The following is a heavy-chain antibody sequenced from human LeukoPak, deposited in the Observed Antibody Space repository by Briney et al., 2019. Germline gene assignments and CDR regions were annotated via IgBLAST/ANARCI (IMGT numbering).Heavy chain of an antibody. CDR2: IYYSGST. D-gene: IGHD3-3*01. Sequence: SETLSLTCTVSGGSISSYYWSWIRQPPGKGLEWIGYIYYSGSTNYNPSLKSRVTISVDTSKNQFSLKLSSVTAVDTAVYYCARHLGIITIFGVVTPLRYYYGMDVWGQGTTVTVSS. V-gene: IGHV4-59*08. CDR3: ARHLGIITIFGVVTPLRYYYGMDV. CDR1: GGSISSYY. J-gene: IGHJ6*02.